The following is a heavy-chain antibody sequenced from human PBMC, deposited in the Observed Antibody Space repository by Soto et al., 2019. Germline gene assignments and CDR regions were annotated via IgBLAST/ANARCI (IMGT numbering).Heavy chain of an antibody. CDR2: IKQDGSEK. CDR1: GFTFSSYW. V-gene: IGHV3-7*01. J-gene: IGHJ5*02. Sequence: EVQLVESGGGLVQPGGSLRLSCAASGFTFSSYWMSWVRQAPGKGLEWVANIKQDGSEKYYVDSVKGRFTVSRDNAKNSLYLQMNSLGAEDTAVYYCAREESDYGDYGNWFDPWGQGTLVTVSS. D-gene: IGHD4-17*01. CDR3: AREESDYGDYGNWFDP.